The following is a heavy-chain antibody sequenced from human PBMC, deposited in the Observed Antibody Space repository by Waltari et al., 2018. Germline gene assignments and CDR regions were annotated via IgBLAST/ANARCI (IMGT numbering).Heavy chain of an antibody. CDR2: MNPNSGNT. CDR3: ARVGGYSSSWSDFDY. V-gene: IGHV1-8*01. D-gene: IGHD6-13*01. J-gene: IGHJ4*02. Sequence: RQATGQGLEWMGWMNPNSGNTGYAQKFQGRVTMTRNTSISTAYMELSSLRSEDTAVYYCARVGGYSSSWSDFDYWGQGTLVTVSS.